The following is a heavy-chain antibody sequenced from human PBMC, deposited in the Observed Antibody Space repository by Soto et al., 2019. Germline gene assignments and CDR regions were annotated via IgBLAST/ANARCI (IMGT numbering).Heavy chain of an antibody. CDR1: GYTFTSYY. Sequence: ASVKVSCKASGYTFTSYYMHWVRQAPGQGLEWMGIINPSGGSTSYAQKFQGRVTMTRDTSTSTVYMELSSLRSEDTAVYYCARVLPPLYYYDISGYYLDYWGQGTLVTVSS. V-gene: IGHV1-46*01. CDR3: ARVLPPLYYYDISGYYLDY. CDR2: INPSGGST. J-gene: IGHJ4*02. D-gene: IGHD3-22*01.